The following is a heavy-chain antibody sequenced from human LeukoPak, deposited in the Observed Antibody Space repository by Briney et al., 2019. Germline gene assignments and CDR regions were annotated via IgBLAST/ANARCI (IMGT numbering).Heavy chain of an antibody. J-gene: IGHJ6*03. CDR1: GFTFSSYS. D-gene: IGHD4-17*01. CDR3: ARGGQEATVTTDYYMDV. CDR2: ISSSSSTI. Sequence: GGSLRLSCAASGFTFSSYSMNWVRQAPGKGLEWVSYISSSSSTIYYADSVKGRFTISRDNAKNSLYLQMNSLRAEDTAVYYCARGGQEATVTTDYYMDVWGKGTTVTVSS. V-gene: IGHV3-48*01.